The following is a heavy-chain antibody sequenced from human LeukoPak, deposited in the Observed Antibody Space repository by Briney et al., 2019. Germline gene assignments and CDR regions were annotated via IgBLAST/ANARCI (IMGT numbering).Heavy chain of an antibody. CDR1: GYTFTGYY. CDR3: ARLPYNSAEYFQH. CDR2: INPNSGGT. Sequence: ASVKVSCKASGYTFTGYYMHWVRQAPRQGLEWMGWINPNSGGTNYAQKFQGRVTMTRDTSISTAYMELSRLRSDDTAVYYCARLPYNSAEYFQHWGQGTLVTVSS. D-gene: IGHD1-14*01. J-gene: IGHJ1*01. V-gene: IGHV1-2*02.